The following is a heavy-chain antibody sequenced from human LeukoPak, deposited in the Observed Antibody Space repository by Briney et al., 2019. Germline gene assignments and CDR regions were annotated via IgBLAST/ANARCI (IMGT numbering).Heavy chain of an antibody. D-gene: IGHD6-13*01. CDR1: GGSISSYY. J-gene: IGHJ4*02. CDR3: ARGLYSSSWYGHFDY. CDR2: IYYSGST. Sequence: KPSETLSLTCTVSGGSISSYYWSWIRQPPGKGLEWIGYIYYSGSTNYNPSLKSRVTISVDTSKNQFSLKLSSVTAADTAVYYCARGLYSSSWYGHFDYWGQGTLVTVSS. V-gene: IGHV4-59*01.